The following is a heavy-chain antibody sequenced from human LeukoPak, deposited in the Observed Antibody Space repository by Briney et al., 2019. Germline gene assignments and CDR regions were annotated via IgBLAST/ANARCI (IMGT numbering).Heavy chain of an antibody. Sequence: ASVKVSCKASGGTFSSYAISWVRQAPGRGLEWMGGIIPIFGTTNYAQKFQGRVTITADESTRTAYMELSSLRSEDTAVYYCARENCGGDCYLDYWGQGTLVTVSS. J-gene: IGHJ4*02. CDR2: IIPIFGTT. D-gene: IGHD2-21*02. CDR1: GGTFSSYA. CDR3: ARENCGGDCYLDY. V-gene: IGHV1-69*13.